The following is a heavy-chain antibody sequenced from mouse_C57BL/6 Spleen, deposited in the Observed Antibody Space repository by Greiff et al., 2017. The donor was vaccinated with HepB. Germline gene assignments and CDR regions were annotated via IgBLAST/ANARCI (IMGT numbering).Heavy chain of an antibody. V-gene: IGHV1-69*01. CDR1: GYTFTSYW. CDR3: ARLGTTPDY. J-gene: IGHJ2*01. CDR2: IDPSDSYT. D-gene: IGHD2-3*01. Sequence: QVQLQQPGAELVMPGASVKLSCKASGYTFTSYWMHWVKQRPGQGLEWIGEIDPSDSYTNYNQKFKGKSTLTVDKSPSTAYMQLSSLTSEDSAVYYCARLGTTPDYWGQGTTLTVSS.